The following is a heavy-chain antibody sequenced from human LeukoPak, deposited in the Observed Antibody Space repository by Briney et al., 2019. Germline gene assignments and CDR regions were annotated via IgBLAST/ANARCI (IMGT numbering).Heavy chain of an antibody. V-gene: IGHV4-61*01. D-gene: IGHD2-21*02. CDR2: IYYTGNT. CDR1: GGSVSSGSYY. Sequence: SETLSLTCTVSGGSVSSGSYYWSWIRQPPGKSLEWIGYIYYTGNTNYNPSLKSRVTISVDTSKNQFSLKLSSVTAADTAVYYCARAHVVVTAVDIWGQGTMVTVSS. J-gene: IGHJ3*02. CDR3: ARAHVVVTAVDI.